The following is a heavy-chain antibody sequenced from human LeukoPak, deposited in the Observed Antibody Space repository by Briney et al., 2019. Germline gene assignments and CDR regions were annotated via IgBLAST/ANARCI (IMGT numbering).Heavy chain of an antibody. CDR2: IWFDGGNK. J-gene: IGHJ4*02. Sequence: PGRSLRLSCAASGFTFSSYGMHWVRQAPGKGLEWVAVIWFDGGNKYYADSVKGRFTISRDNSKNTLYLQMNSLRADDTAVYYCAKERGGSGWFIFDYWGQGTLVTVSS. CDR1: GFTFSSYG. CDR3: AKERGGSGWFIFDY. V-gene: IGHV3-33*06. D-gene: IGHD6-19*01.